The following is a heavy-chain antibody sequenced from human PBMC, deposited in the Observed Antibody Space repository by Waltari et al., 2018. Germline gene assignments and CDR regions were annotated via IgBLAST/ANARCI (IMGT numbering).Heavy chain of an antibody. CDR1: GYTFTSYD. CDR3: ARGSDYGDYGGFDY. CDR2: MDPNSGNT. Sequence: QVQLVQSGAEVKKPGASVKVSCKASGYTFTSYDINWVRQATGQGLEWMGWMDPNSGNTGYAQKFQGRGTITRNTTISTAYMELSSLRSEDTAVYYCARGSDYGDYGGFDYWGQGTLVTVSS. V-gene: IGHV1-8*03. D-gene: IGHD4-17*01. J-gene: IGHJ4*02.